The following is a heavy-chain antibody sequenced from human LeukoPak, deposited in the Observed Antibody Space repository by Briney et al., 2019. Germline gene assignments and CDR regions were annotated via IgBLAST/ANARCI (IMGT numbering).Heavy chain of an antibody. D-gene: IGHD3-3*01. Sequence: GGSLRLSCAASGFISSSYWMNWVRQPPGKGLVYIACINTDGFSTSYADSVKGRFTISRDNAKNTLYLQMNSLRAEDTAVYYCASGRWSDYLDYWGQGTLVTVSS. J-gene: IGHJ4*02. CDR1: GFISSSYW. CDR3: ASGRWSDYLDY. V-gene: IGHV3-74*01. CDR2: INTDGFST.